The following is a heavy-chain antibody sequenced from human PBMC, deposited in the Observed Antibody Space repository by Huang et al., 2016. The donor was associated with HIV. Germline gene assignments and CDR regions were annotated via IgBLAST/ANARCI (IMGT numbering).Heavy chain of an antibody. D-gene: IGHD1-1*01. CDR2: IKYKVHA. CDR1: GGAFSTHY. Sequence: QVRLQQWGGGLVRPSETLSRTYAVYGGAFSTHYWSWSRQSPGKGLAWLAEIKYKVHANLHASLRSRVSISVDTSKNKFSLNVTSVNAADTARYDCARGSDTTEMDTVDDALDVWDQGTLVIVSS. CDR3: ARGSDTTEMDTVDDALDV. V-gene: IGHV4-34*02. J-gene: IGHJ3*01.